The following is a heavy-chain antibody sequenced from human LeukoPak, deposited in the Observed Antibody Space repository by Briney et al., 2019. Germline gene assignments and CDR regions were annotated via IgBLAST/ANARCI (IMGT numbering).Heavy chain of an antibody. Sequence: SETLSLTCIVSGYSISSGYYWGWIRQPPGKGLEWIGSIHHSGSAYYNPSLKSRVTISVDTSKNQFSLKLSSVTAADTAVYYCAREIWFGEVNWFDPWGQGTLVTVSS. D-gene: IGHD3-10*01. V-gene: IGHV4-38-2*02. CDR1: GYSISSGYY. CDR2: IHHSGSA. CDR3: AREIWFGEVNWFDP. J-gene: IGHJ5*02.